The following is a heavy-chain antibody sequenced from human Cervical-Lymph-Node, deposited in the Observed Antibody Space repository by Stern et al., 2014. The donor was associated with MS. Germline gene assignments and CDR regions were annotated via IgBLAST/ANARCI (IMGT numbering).Heavy chain of an antibody. CDR3: ARRVRGMDY. Sequence: QVQLVESGPGLVKPSETLSLTCTVSGDSLSSNHWSWIRQFPGKGLEWIGYVYYSGSTNYNPSLKSRVNISVDMSTHQFPPKLRPVTAADTAVYYCARRVRGMDYWGQGTLVTVSS. CDR2: VYYSGST. J-gene: IGHJ4*02. CDR1: GDSLSSNH. D-gene: IGHD3-10*01. V-gene: IGHV4-59*08.